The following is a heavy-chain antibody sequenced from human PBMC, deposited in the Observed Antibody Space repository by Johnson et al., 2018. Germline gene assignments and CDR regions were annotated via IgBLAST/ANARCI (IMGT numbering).Heavy chain of an antibody. D-gene: IGHD3-3*01. Sequence: VQLVESGGVVVQPGGSLRLSCAASGYTFRSYGMHWVRQAPGKGLEWVAVISFDGSNTYHADSVNGRFTISRDNSKNTLYLQMTSLRDEETAVYYCDKDARFLETVLLFYSMAGWGKGTTVTVSS. CDR2: ISFDGSNT. J-gene: IGHJ6*03. CDR3: DKDARFLETVLLFYSMAG. CDR1: GYTFRSYG. V-gene: IGHV3-30*18.